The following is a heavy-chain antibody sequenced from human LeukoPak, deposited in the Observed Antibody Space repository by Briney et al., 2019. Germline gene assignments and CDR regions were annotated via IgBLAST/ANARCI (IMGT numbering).Heavy chain of an antibody. CDR1: GGSISSYY. CDR2: IYYSGST. CDR3: ARHRSVGVPIAAARDDAFDI. J-gene: IGHJ3*02. V-gene: IGHV4-59*08. D-gene: IGHD6-13*01. Sequence: SETLSLTCTVSGGSISSYYWSWIRQPPGKGLEWIGYIYYSGSTNYNPSLKSRVTISVDTSKNQFSLKLSSVTAADTAVYYCARHRSVGVPIAAARDDAFDIWGQGTMVTVSS.